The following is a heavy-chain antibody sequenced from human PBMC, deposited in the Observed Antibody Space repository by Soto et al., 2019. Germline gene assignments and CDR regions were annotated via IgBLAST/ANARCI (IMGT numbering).Heavy chain of an antibody. CDR1: GGSISSYY. Sequence: SETLSLTCTVSGGSISSYYWSWIRQPPGKGLEWIGYIYYSGSTNYNPSLKSRVTISVDTSKNQFSLKLSSVTAADTAVYYCARETYHSDSSGYYYLADFDPWGPGTLVTVSP. J-gene: IGHJ5*02. V-gene: IGHV4-59*01. CDR3: ARETYHSDSSGYYYLADFDP. CDR2: IYYSGST. D-gene: IGHD3-22*01.